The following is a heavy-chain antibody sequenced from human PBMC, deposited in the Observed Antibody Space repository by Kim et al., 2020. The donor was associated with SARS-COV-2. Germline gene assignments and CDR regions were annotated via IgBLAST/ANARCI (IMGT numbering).Heavy chain of an antibody. Sequence: GGSLRLSCAASGFTFSSYWMSWVRQAPGNGLEWVANIKQDETEKNYVDSVKGRFTISRDNAKNSLFLHMNSLRAEDTAVYYCARGRQTLGPWGQGTLVTVSS. CDR2: IKQDETEK. CDR1: GFTFSSYW. D-gene: IGHD1-26*01. CDR3: ARGRQTLGP. V-gene: IGHV3-7*03. J-gene: IGHJ5*02.